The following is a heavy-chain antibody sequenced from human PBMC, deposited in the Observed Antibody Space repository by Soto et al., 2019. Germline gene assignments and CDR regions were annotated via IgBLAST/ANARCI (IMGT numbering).Heavy chain of an antibody. V-gene: IGHV3-30-3*01. CDR2: ISYDGSNK. J-gene: IGHJ6*02. Sequence: GGSLRLSCAASGFTFSSYAMHWVRQAPGKGLEWVAVISYDGSNKYYADSVKGRFTISRDNSKNTLYLQMNSLRAEDTAVYYCARGGLKQWLVASDYYYGMDVWGQGTTVTVSS. CDR1: GFTFSSYA. D-gene: IGHD6-19*01. CDR3: ARGGLKQWLVASDYYYGMDV.